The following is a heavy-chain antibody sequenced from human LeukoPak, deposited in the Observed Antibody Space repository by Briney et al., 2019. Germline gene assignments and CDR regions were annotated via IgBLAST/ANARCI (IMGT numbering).Heavy chain of an antibody. CDR3: ARDSARWYYMDV. CDR2: ISYDGSNK. Sequence: GRSLRLSCAASGFTFSSYAIHSVRQAPGNGLGWVAVISYDGSNKYYADSVKGRFTISRDNSKNALYLQMNSLRAEDTAVYYCARDSARWYYMDVWGKGTTVSVSS. D-gene: IGHD4-23*01. CDR1: GFTFSSYA. V-gene: IGHV3-30*11. J-gene: IGHJ6*03.